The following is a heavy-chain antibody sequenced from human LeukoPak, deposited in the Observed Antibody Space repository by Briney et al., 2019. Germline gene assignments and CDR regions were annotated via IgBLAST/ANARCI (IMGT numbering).Heavy chain of an antibody. D-gene: IGHD5-18*01. Sequence: PSETLSLTCTVSGGSISSYFWSWIRQPPGKGLEWLEYIYYSGSTNYNPSLKSRVSISVDTSKNQFSLKLSSVTAADTAVYYCARHPSRYSYGSFDYWGQGTLVTVSS. CDR1: GGSISSYF. V-gene: IGHV4-59*08. J-gene: IGHJ4*02. CDR2: IYYSGST. CDR3: ARHPSRYSYGSFDY.